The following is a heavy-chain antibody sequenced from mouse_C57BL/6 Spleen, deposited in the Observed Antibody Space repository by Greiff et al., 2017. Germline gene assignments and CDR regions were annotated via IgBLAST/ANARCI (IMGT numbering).Heavy chain of an antibody. J-gene: IGHJ3*01. CDR2: IYPGDGDT. CDR3: AREDYDVVAY. CDR1: GYAFSSSW. D-gene: IGHD2-4*01. Sequence: QVQLQQSGPELVKPGASVKISCKASGYAFSSSWMNWVKQRPGKGLEWIGRIYPGDGDTNYNGKFKGKATLTADKSSSTAYMQLSSLTSEDSAVYFCAREDYDVVAYWGQGTLVTVSA. V-gene: IGHV1-82*01.